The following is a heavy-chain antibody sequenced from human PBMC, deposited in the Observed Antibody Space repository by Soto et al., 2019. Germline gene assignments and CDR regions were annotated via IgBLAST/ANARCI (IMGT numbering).Heavy chain of an antibody. D-gene: IGHD1-26*01. CDR2: ITGSGYNT. CDR1: GFTFSNYA. CDR3: ARELTTSGDLEF. Sequence: GGSLRLSCAASGFTFSNYAMSWVRQAPGKGLEWVSAITGSGYNTYYADSVKGRFTISRDNSKNTLWLQMNSLRGEDTAVYYCARELTTSGDLEFWGQGVLVTVSS. J-gene: IGHJ4*02. V-gene: IGHV3-23*01.